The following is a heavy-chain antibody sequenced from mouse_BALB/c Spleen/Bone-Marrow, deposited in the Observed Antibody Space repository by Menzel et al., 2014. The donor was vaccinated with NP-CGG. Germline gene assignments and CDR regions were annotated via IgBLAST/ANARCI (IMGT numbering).Heavy chain of an antibody. V-gene: IGHV1-69*02. Sequence: XXSXAELVKPGASVKXXXKASGYTFTSYWMHWVKQRPGQGLEWIGEIDPSDSYTNYNQKFKGKATLTVDKSSSTAYMQLSSLTSEDSAVYXXXXGGXGYDGYWYFDVWGAGTXXTVXS. CDR2: IDPSDSYT. CDR3: XXGGXGYDGYWYFDV. CDR1: GYTFTSYW. J-gene: IGHJ1*01. D-gene: IGHD2-2*01.